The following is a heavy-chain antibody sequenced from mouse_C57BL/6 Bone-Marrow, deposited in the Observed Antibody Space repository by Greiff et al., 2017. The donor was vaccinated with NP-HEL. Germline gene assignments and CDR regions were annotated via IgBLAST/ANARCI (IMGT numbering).Heavy chain of an antibody. J-gene: IGHJ2*01. V-gene: IGHV5-6*01. D-gene: IGHD1-1*01. CDR2: ISSGGSYT. CDR3: ARHVVRNYYYGSSQYYFDY. Sequence: EVQGVESGGDLVKPGGSLKLSCAASGFTFSSYGMSWVRQTPDKRLEWVATISSGGSYTYYPDSVKGRFTISRDNAKNTLYLQMSSLKSEDTAMYYCARHVVRNYYYGSSQYYFDYWGQGTTLTVSS. CDR1: GFTFSSYG.